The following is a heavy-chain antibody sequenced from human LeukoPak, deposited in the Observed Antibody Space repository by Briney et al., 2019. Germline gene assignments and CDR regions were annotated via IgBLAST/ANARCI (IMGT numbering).Heavy chain of an antibody. J-gene: IGHJ4*02. CDR1: GGTFSSYA. Sequence: GASVKVSCKASGGTFSSYAISWVRQAPGQGLEWMGWINPNSGGTNYAQKFQGRVTMTRDTSISTAYMELSRLRSDDTAVYYCASLAMVRGSPDYWGQGTLVTVSS. V-gene: IGHV1-2*02. CDR2: INPNSGGT. CDR3: ASLAMVRGSPDY. D-gene: IGHD3-10*01.